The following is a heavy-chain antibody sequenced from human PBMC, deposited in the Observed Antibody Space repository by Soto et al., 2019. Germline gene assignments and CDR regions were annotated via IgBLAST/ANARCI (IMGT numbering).Heavy chain of an antibody. D-gene: IGHD2-8*01. CDR3: ARAKGRTGYCTNGVCHTLFDY. CDR2: IYHSGST. V-gene: IGHV4-30-2*01. CDR1: GGSISSGGYS. Sequence: SETLSLTCAVSGGSISSGGYSWSWIRQPPGKGLEWIGYIYHSGSTYYNPSLKSRVTISVDRSKNQFSLKLSSVTAADTAVYYCARAKGRTGYCTNGVCHTLFDYWGQGTLVTVSS. J-gene: IGHJ4*02.